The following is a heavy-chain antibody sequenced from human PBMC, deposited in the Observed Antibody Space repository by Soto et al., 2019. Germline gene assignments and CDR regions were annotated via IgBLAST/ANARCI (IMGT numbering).Heavy chain of an antibody. V-gene: IGHV3-23*01. CDR2: VSGSGGST. CDR3: AKDTGYCSSTTCDNDAFDI. CDR1: GFTFSSYA. J-gene: IGHJ3*02. Sequence: GGSLRLSCAASGFTFSSYAMSWVRQAPGKGLEWVSAVSGSGGSTYTADSVKGRFTISRDNSKNTLYLQMNSLRVEDTAVYYCAKDTGYCSSTTCDNDAFDIWGQGTMVTVSS. D-gene: IGHD2-2*01.